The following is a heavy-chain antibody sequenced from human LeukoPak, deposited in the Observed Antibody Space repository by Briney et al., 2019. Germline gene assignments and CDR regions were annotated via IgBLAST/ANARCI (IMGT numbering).Heavy chain of an antibody. D-gene: IGHD5-18*01. CDR2: IHHGGST. CDR1: GGSFSGYY. V-gene: IGHV4-34*01. CDR3: ARTEESGYSYRYFGYYYYMDV. Sequence: ASETLSLTCAVYGGSFSGYYWTWIRQPPGKWLEWIGVIHHGGSTKYNPSFKSRVTISVDTSKNQFSLKLSSVTAADTAVYYCARTEESGYSYRYFGYYYYMDVWGKGTTVTVSS. J-gene: IGHJ6*03.